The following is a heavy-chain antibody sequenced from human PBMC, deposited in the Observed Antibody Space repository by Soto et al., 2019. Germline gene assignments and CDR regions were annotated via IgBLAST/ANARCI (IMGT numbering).Heavy chain of an antibody. CDR2: ISYDGFNK. CDR1: GFTFGSYG. V-gene: IGHV3-30*03. CDR3: ARSPRPLMVESTPIGC. D-gene: IGHD2-15*01. J-gene: IGHJ4*02. Sequence: QVQLVESGGGVVQPGRSLRLSCAASGFTFGSYGMHWVRQAPGKGLEWVAVISYDGFNKYYVDSVKGRFTISRDNSKSTVYLQMSSLRAEDTAVYYCARSPRPLMVESTPIGCWGQGTLVTVSS.